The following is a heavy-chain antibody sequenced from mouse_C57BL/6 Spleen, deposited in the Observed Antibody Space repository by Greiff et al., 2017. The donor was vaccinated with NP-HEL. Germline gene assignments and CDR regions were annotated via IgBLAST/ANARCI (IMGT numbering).Heavy chain of an antibody. Sequence: QVQLQQPGAELVMPGASVKLSCKASGYTFTSYWMHWVKQRPGQGLEWIGEIDPSDSYTNYNQKFKGKSTLTVDKSSSTAYMQLSSLTSEDSAVYYCARMALGGGGYYVEDYWGQGTTLTVSS. CDR2: IDPSDSYT. V-gene: IGHV1-69*01. D-gene: IGHD2-3*01. CDR3: ARMALGGGGYYVEDY. CDR1: GYTFTSYW. J-gene: IGHJ2*01.